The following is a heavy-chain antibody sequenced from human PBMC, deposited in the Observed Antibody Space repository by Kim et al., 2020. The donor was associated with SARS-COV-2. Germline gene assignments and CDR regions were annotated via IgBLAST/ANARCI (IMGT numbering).Heavy chain of an antibody. J-gene: IGHJ4*02. CDR3: ARASSITIFGVVIIQGFDY. CDR2: IYYSGST. Sequence: SETLSLTCTVSGGSISSYYWSWIRQPPGKGLEWIGYIYYSGSTNYNPSLKSRVTISVDKSKNQFSLKLSSVTAADTAVYYCARASSITIFGVVIIQGFDYWGQGTLVTVSS. V-gene: IGHV4-59*13. CDR1: GGSISSYY. D-gene: IGHD3-3*01.